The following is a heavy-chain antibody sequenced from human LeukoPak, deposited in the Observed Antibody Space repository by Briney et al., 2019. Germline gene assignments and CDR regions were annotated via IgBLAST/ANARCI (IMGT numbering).Heavy chain of an antibody. Sequence: ASVKVSCKASGYTFTSHDISWVRQAPGQGLEWMGWISAYNGDTNYAQKLQGRVTMTTDISTSTAYMELRSLRSDDTAIYYCARGGYSAYDSESPDHAFDIWGQGTMVTVSS. CDR3: ARGGYSAYDSESPDHAFDI. CDR1: GYTFTSHD. V-gene: IGHV1-18*01. CDR2: ISAYNGDT. D-gene: IGHD5-12*01. J-gene: IGHJ3*02.